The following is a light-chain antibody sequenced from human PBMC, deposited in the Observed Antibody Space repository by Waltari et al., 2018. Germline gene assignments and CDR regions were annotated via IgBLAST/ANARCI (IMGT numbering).Light chain of an antibody. J-gene: IGKJ1*01. Sequence: IIMPRSRLPLPLSPVETASISCAASPSLLHTDAYHSFDWYLQKPGQSPQLLIYLGSKRASGVPDRFSGSGSGTDSTLKISRVEAEDVGVYYCMQALQTPWTFGQGTKVEI. CDR3: MQALQTPWT. V-gene: IGKV2-28*01. CDR2: LGS. CDR1: PSLLHTDAYHS.